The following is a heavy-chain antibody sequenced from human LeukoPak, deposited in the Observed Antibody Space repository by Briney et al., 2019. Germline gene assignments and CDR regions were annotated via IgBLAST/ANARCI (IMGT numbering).Heavy chain of an antibody. CDR1: GFTFSSYA. CDR3: AKELWFGELLFSHMDV. V-gene: IGHV3-23*01. J-gene: IGHJ6*03. Sequence: GGSLRLSCAASGFTFSSYAMSWVRQAPGKGLEWVSAISGSGGSTYYADSVKGRFTISRDNSKNTLYLQMNSLRAEDTAVYYCAKELWFGELLFSHMDVWGKGTTVTISS. D-gene: IGHD3-10*01. CDR2: ISGSGGST.